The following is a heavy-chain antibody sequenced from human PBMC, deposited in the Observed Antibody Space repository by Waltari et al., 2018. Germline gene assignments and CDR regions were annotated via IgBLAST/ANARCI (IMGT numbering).Heavy chain of an antibody. D-gene: IGHD3-22*01. CDR1: EFPFSSYA. Sequence: QVQLVESGGGVVQPGRSLRLSCAASEFPFSSYAMHWVRQAPGKGLEWVAVISYNGRNIYYVDSVKGRFTISRDNSKKTLYMQMNSLRPEDTAVYYCARDYCDRTNCHGMDVWGQGTTVTVSS. CDR3: ARDYCDRTNCHGMDV. CDR2: ISYNGRNI. J-gene: IGHJ6*02. V-gene: IGHV3-30*04.